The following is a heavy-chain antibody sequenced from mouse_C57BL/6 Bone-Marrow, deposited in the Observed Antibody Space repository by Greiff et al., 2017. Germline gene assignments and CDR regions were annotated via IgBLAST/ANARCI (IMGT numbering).Heavy chain of an antibody. D-gene: IGHD1-1*01. J-gene: IGHJ2*01. CDR2: IDPENGDT. CDR1: GFNIKDDY. V-gene: IGHV14-4*01. Sequence: EVKLQESGAELVRPGASVKLSCTASGFNIKDDYMHWVKQRPEQGLEWIGWIDPENGDTEYASKFQGKATITADTSSNTAYLQLSSLTSEDTAVYYCTTGAYYYGSSYVYFDYWGQGTTLTVSS. CDR3: TTGAYYYGSSYVYFDY.